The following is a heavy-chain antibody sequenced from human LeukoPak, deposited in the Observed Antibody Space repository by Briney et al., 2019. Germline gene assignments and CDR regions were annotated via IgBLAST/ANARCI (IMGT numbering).Heavy chain of an antibody. CDR2: IHPGDSDT. CDR3: ARRTRRSSWYGEGYYFDY. CDR1: GYSFTSYW. V-gene: IGHV5-51*01. D-gene: IGHD6-13*01. Sequence: GESLKISCKGSGYSFTSYWIGWVRQMPRKGLEWMGIIHPGDSDTRYSPSFQGQVTISADKSISTAYLQWSSLKASDTAMYYCARRTRRSSWYGEGYYFDYWGQGTLVTVSS. J-gene: IGHJ4*02.